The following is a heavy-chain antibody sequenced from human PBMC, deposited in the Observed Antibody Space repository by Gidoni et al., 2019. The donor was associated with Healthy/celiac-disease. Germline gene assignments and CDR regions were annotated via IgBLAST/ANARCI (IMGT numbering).Heavy chain of an antibody. CDR3: ARGQRSSGYPSHFDY. Sequence: QVQLVQSGAEVTKPGASVKVSCKASGYTFTNYYMHWVRQAPGQGLEWMGIVNPSGGSASASYAQKFQGRVTMTRDASTSTVYMELSSLRSEDTAVYYCARGQRSSGYPSHFDYWGQGTLVTVSS. CDR1: GYTFTNYY. D-gene: IGHD3-22*01. CDR2: VNPSGGSA. V-gene: IGHV1-46*01. J-gene: IGHJ4*02.